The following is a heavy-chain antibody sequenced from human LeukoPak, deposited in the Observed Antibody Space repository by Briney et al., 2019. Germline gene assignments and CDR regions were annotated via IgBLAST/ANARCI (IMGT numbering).Heavy chain of an antibody. CDR1: GFTFSSYG. CDR2: ISYDGSNK. V-gene: IGHV3-30*04. Sequence: PGGSLRLSCAASGFTFSSYGMHWVRQAPGKGLEWVAVISYDGSNKYYADSVKGRFTISRDNSKNTLYLQMNSLRAEDTAVYYCARDLGVLRYFDWLSYFDYWGQGTLVTVSS. CDR3: ARDLGVLRYFDWLSYFDY. D-gene: IGHD3-9*01. J-gene: IGHJ4*02.